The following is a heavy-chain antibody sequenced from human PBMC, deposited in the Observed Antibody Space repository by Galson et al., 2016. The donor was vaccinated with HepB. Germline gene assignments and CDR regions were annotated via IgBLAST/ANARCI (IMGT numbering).Heavy chain of an antibody. V-gene: IGHV5-51*01. D-gene: IGHD3-9*01. CDR1: GYSFSTYW. CDR2: IYPGDSDT. CDR3: VRQDTNYYDVLTGYSTAQGVAVDV. Sequence: QSGAEVKKPGESLKITCKSSGYSFSTYWIGWVRQMSGKGLEWMGVIYPGDSDTKYSPSFEGQVTISADQSISTASLQWSSLKASDTAIYYCVRQDTNYYDVLTGYSTAQGVAVDVGGQGTVVSVSS. J-gene: IGHJ3*01.